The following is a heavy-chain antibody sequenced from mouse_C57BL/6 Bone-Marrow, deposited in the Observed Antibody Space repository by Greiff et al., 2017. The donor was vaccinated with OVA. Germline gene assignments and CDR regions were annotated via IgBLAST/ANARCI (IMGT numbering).Heavy chain of an antibody. J-gene: IGHJ4*01. Sequence: QVQLQQPGAELVRPGTSVKLSCKASGYTFTNYWMHWVKQRPGQGLEWIGVIDPSDSYTNYNQKFKGKATLTVDTSSSTAYMQLSSLTSEDSAVYYCARSRVYYGSSYAMDYWGQGTSVTVSS. V-gene: IGHV1-59*01. CDR2: IDPSDSYT. CDR3: ARSRVYYGSSYAMDY. D-gene: IGHD1-1*01. CDR1: GYTFTNYW.